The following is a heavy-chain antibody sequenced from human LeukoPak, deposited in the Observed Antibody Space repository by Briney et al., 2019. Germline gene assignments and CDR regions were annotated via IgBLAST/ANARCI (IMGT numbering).Heavy chain of an antibody. J-gene: IGHJ4*02. CDR2: ISSSSSTI. CDR1: GFTFSSYS. V-gene: IGHV3-48*04. D-gene: IGHD5-18*01. CDR3: ASLRRGYSYGFDY. Sequence: PGGSLGLSCAASGFTFSSYSMNWVRQAPGKGLEWVSYISSSSSTIYYADSVKGRFTISRDNAKNSLYLQMNSLRAEDTAVYYCASLRRGYSYGFDYWGQGTLVTVSS.